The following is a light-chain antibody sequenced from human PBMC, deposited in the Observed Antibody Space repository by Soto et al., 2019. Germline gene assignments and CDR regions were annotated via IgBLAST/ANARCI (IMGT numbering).Light chain of an antibody. CDR2: GAS. Sequence: EIVLTQSPGTLSLSPGERATLSCRASQSVNSRFLAWYQQKPGQAPRLLMYGASTRATGIPDRFSGSGSGADFTLTISRLEPEDFAVYYCQQYGSSPPMYTFGQGTMMEIK. V-gene: IGKV3-20*01. CDR1: QSVNSRF. CDR3: QQYGSSPPMYT. J-gene: IGKJ2*01.